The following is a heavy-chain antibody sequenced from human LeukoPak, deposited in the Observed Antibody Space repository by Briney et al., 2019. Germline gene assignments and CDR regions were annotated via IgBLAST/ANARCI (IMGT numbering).Heavy chain of an antibody. J-gene: IGHJ5*02. CDR2: VRNDGSNE. D-gene: IGHD5-12*01. CDR3: AKESDSGYHSEGPKT. CDR1: GFTFSSYG. V-gene: IGHV3-30*02. Sequence: GGSLRLSCAASGFTFSSYGIHWVRQAPGKGLEWVAFVRNDGSNEYYVGSVKGRFTISRDKSKNTLYLQMNSLRAEDTAVYSCAKESDSGYHSEGPKTWGLGTLVTVSS.